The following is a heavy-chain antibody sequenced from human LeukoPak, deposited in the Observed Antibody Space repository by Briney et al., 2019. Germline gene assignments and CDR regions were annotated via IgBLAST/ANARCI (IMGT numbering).Heavy chain of an antibody. CDR2: IYDSGST. V-gene: IGHV4-4*02. J-gene: IGHJ4*02. CDR3: ARARVVGILDY. CDR1: GGSISSSNW. D-gene: IGHD1-26*01. Sequence: PSETLSLTCAVSGGSISSSNWGSGVRQPPGQGLEGIGEIYDSGSTNYNPSLKSRVTISVDQSNNQFSLKLSSLTAADTAVYYCARARVVGILDYWGQGTLVTVSS.